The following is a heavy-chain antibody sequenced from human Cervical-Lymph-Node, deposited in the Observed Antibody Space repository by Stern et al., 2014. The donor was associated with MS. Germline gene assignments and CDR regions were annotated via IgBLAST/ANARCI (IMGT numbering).Heavy chain of an antibody. CDR2: IKRKTDGGTA. J-gene: IGHJ4*02. CDR3: TTNGLIPGTVDRN. Sequence: EVQLVESGGDLVKPGGSLRLSCSASGFSFSHAWMTWVRQAPGKGLEWVGRIKRKTDGGTADYAAPVKGRFTILRDDSKYTLYLQMSSLKPEDTAVYYCTTNGLIPGTVDRNWCPGTLVTVSS. CDR1: GFSFSHAW. D-gene: IGHD3-16*01. V-gene: IGHV3-15*01.